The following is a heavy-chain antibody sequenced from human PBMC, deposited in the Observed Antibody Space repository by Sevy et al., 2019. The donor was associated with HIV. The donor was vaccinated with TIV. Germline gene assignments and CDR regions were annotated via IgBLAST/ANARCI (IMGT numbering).Heavy chain of an antibody. CDR3: ARAHYYYDSSGYMGIDAFDV. Sequence: GGSLRLSCAASGFSFSSYWMHWVRQAPGKGLEWVSRSNSDEISRSYADSVMGRFTISRDNAKNTLYLQMENLRVEDXXXYYCARAHYYYDSSGYMGIDAFDVWGQGTTVTVSS. CDR1: GFSFSSYW. J-gene: IGHJ3*01. V-gene: IGHV3-74*01. CDR2: SNSDEISR. D-gene: IGHD3-22*01.